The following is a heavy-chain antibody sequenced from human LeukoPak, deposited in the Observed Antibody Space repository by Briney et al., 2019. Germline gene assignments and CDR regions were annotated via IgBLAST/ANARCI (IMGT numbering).Heavy chain of an antibody. Sequence: SETLSLTCTVSGGSISSSSYHSAWIRQPPGKGLEWIGFIYYSGSTNYNPSLKSRVTISVDTSKNQFSLKLTSVTAADTAVYYCARQGRSGYYNWFDPWGQGTLVTVSS. D-gene: IGHD3-22*01. J-gene: IGHJ5*02. CDR3: ARQGRSGYYNWFDP. V-gene: IGHV4-61*05. CDR2: IYYSGST. CDR1: GGSISSSSYH.